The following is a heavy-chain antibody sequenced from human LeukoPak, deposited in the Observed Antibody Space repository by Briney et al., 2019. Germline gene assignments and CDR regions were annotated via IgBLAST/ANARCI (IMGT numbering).Heavy chain of an antibody. J-gene: IGHJ3*02. CDR3: ARDIPLRFLEWPGSGAFDI. CDR2: ISGSGGST. CDR1: GFTFSSYA. V-gene: IGHV3-23*01. Sequence: PGGSLRLSCAASGFTFSSYAMSWVRQAPGKGLEWVSAISGSGGSTYYADSVKGRFTISRDNSKNTLYLQMNSLRAEDTAVYYCARDIPLRFLEWPGSGAFDIWGQGTMVTVSS. D-gene: IGHD3-3*01.